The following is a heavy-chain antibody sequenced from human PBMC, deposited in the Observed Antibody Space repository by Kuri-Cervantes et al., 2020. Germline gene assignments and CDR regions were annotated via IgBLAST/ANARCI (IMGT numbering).Heavy chain of an antibody. J-gene: IGHJ4*02. Sequence: GGSLRLSCAASGFTFSSYAMSWVRQAPGKGLEWVSAISGSGGSTYYADSVKGRFTISRDNAKNSLYLQMNSLRAEDTAVYYCARVVPSQGSGYSYGTLDYWGQGTLVTVSS. CDR2: ISGSGGST. CDR3: ARVVPSQGSGYSYGTLDY. CDR1: GFTFSSYA. D-gene: IGHD5-18*01. V-gene: IGHV3-23*01.